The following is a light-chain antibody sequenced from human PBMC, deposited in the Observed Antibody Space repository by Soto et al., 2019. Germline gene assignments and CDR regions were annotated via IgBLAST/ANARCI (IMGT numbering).Light chain of an antibody. J-gene: IGKJ1*01. CDR2: GAS. CDR3: QQYNKWPLT. CDR1: QSVSID. V-gene: IGKV3-15*01. Sequence: EIMMTQSPDTLSVSPGERATLSCRASQSVSIDLAWYQQKPGQAPRLLIYGASTRATGVPPTFSGSASGTEFTLTISSLQSEDFTVYYCQQYNKWPLTFGQGTKVDIK.